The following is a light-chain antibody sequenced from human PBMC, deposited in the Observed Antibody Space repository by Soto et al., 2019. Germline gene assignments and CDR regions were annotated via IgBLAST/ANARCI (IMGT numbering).Light chain of an antibody. J-gene: IGKJ2*01. V-gene: IGKV4-1*01. CDR1: QSLLFSSNNKTY. CDR2: WES. Sequence: DIVMTQSPDSLAVSLGERATISCKSSQSLLFSSNNKTYLTWYQHRPGQSPKMLIFWESARESGVPERFSGSGSETDFTLTISGLQPEDAAVYYCQQYYSDFFTFGQGTRLEIK. CDR3: QQYYSDFFT.